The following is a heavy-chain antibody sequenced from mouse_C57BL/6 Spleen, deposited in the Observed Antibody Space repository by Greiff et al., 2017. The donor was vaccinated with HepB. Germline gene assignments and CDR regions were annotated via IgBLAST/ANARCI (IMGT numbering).Heavy chain of an antibody. CDR3: ARNLWDAGYFDV. CDR1: GFSLTSYR. J-gene: IGHJ1*03. D-gene: IGHD4-1*01. Sequence: VQGVESGPGLVQPSQSLSITCTVSGFSLTSYRVHWVRQSPGKGLEWLGVIWSGGSTDYNAAFISRLSISKDNSKCQVFFKMNSLQADDTAIYYCARNLWDAGYFDVWGTGTTVTVSS. CDR2: IWSGGST. V-gene: IGHV2-2*01.